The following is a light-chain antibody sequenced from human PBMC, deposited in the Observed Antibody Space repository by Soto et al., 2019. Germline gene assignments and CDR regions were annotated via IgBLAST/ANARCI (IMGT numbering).Light chain of an antibody. CDR1: QGINHY. J-gene: IGKJ2*01. V-gene: IGKV1-27*01. Sequence: DIQMTQSPSSLSASVGDRVTITCRASQGINHYLAWYQQKPGKVPKLLIYDASTLQSGVPSRFRGGGSGTDFTLTISSLQPEDVAIYYCQQVATFPYTFGQGTKVDIK. CDR2: DAS. CDR3: QQVATFPYT.